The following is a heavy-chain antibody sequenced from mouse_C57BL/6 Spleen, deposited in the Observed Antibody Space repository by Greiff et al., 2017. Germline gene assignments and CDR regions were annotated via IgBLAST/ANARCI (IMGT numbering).Heavy chain of an antibody. CDR2: IRNKANGYIT. V-gene: IGHV7-3*01. J-gene: IGHJ4*01. D-gene: IGHD1-1*01. CDR3: ARYPPHYYGSSYGRYYAMDY. Sequence: EVQLVESGGGLVQPGGSLSLSCAASGFTFTDYYMSWVRQPPGKALEWLGFIRNKANGYITEYSASVKGRFTISRDNSQSILYLQMNALRAEDSATYYCARYPPHYYGSSYGRYYAMDYWGQGTSVTVSS. CDR1: GFTFTDYY.